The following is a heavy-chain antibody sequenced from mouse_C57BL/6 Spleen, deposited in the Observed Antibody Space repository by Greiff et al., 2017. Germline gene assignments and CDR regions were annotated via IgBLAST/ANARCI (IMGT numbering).Heavy chain of an antibody. CDR3: ARDQRPWGYFDV. Sequence: EVQRVESEGGLVQPGSSMKLSCTASGFTFSDYYMAWVRQVPEKGLEWVANINYDGSSTNYLDSLKSRFIISRDNAKNIQYLQMSSLNSEDTATYYGARDQRPWGYFDVWGTGTTVTVSS. CDR1: GFTFSDYY. D-gene: IGHD4-1*01. CDR2: INYDGSST. V-gene: IGHV5-16*01. J-gene: IGHJ1*03.